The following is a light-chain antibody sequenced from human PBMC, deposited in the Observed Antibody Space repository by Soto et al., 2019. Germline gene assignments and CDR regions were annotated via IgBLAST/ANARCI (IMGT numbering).Light chain of an antibody. V-gene: IGLV1-44*01. CDR3: AAWDVSLNGPV. J-gene: IGLJ3*02. Sequence: QAVVTQPPSASGTPGQRVTISCSGSSSNLGTNTVNWYQQLPGTAPKLLIYANNQRPSEVPDRFSGSKSGTSASLAISGLQSDDEADYYCAAWDVSLNGPVFGGGTQLTVL. CDR1: SSNLGTNT. CDR2: ANN.